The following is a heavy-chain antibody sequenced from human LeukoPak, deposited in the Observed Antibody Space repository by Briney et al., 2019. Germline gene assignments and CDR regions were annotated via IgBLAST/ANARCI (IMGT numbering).Heavy chain of an antibody. V-gene: IGHV7-4-1*02. D-gene: IGHD3-16*01. CDR2: INTNTGNP. Sequence: ASVKVSCKASGYTFTSYAMNWVRQAPGQGLEWMGWINTNTGNPTYAQGFTGRFVFSLDTSVSTAYLQISSLKAEDTAVYYCARECASAGCYGFDYWGQGTLVTVSS. J-gene: IGHJ4*02. CDR1: GYTFTSYA. CDR3: ARECASAGCYGFDY.